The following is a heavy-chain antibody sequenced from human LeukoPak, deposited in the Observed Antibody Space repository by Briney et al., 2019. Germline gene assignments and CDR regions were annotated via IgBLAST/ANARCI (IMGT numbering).Heavy chain of an antibody. CDR2: IIPIFGTA. V-gene: IGHV1-69*13. CDR3: ARVTLGYYGSGSYNGAILDY. CDR1: GYTFTSNH. D-gene: IGHD3-10*01. Sequence: SVKISCKASGYTFTSNHIHCVRQAPGQGLEWMGGIIPIFGTANYAQKFQGRVTITADESTSTAYMELSSLRSEDTAVYYCARVTLGYYGSGSYNGAILDYWGQGTLVTVSS. J-gene: IGHJ4*02.